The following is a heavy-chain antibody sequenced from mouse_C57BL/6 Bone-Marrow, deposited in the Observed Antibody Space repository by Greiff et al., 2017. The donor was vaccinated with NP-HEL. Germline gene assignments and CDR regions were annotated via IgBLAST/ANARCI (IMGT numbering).Heavy chain of an antibody. D-gene: IGHD2-1*01. CDR3: ARRLLCLFDY. V-gene: IGHV1-81*01. J-gene: IGHJ2*01. CDR2: IYPRSGNT. Sequence: QQRTGQGLEWIGEIYPRSGNTYYNEKFKGKATLTADKSSSTAYMELRSLTSEDSAVYFCARRLLCLFDYWGQGTTLTVSS.